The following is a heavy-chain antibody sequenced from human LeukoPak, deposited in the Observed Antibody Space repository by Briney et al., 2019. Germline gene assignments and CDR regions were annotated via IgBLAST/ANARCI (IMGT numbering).Heavy chain of an antibody. CDR3: ARGGIAAAGRVY. V-gene: IGHV3-74*01. D-gene: IGHD6-13*01. J-gene: IGHJ4*02. CDR2: INSDGSST. CDR1: GFTFSSYW. Sequence: GGSLRLSCAASGFTFSSYWMHWVRQAPGKGLVWVSRINSDGSSTSYADSVKGRFTISRDNAKNTLYLRMNSLRAEDTAVYYCARGGIAAAGRVYWGQGTLVTVSS.